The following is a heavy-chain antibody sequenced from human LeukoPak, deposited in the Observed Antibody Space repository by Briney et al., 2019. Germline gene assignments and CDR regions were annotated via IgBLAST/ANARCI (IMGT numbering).Heavy chain of an antibody. D-gene: IGHD3-3*01. CDR2: ISPDGSSE. CDR1: GFAFSDYG. V-gene: IGHV3-30*18. Sequence: PGGSLRLSCVASGFAFSDYGMDWVRQAPGKGLEWVAVISPDGSSEYYADSVKGRFTISRDNSKNTLYLQMNSLRAEDTAVYYCAKGMGEWLFPPDSWGQGTLVTVSS. CDR3: AKGMGEWLFPPDS. J-gene: IGHJ4*02.